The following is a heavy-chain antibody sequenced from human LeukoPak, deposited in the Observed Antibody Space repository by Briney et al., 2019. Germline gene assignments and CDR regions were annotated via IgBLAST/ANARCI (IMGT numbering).Heavy chain of an antibody. V-gene: IGHV4-31*03. CDR1: GGSIRSSYYY. CDR3: ARVDWSGYPYYYYYGMDV. CDR2: IYYSGST. Sequence: SETLSLTCTVSGGSIRSSYYYWGWIRQPPGKGLEWIGYIYYSGSTYYNPSLKSRVTISVDTSKNQFPLKLSSVTAADTAVYYCARVDWSGYPYYYYYGMDVWGQGTTVTVSS. J-gene: IGHJ6*02. D-gene: IGHD3-3*01.